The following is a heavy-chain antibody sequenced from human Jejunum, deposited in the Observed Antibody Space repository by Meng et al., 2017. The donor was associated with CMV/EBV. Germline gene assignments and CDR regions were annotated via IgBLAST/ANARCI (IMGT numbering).Heavy chain of an antibody. D-gene: IGHD2-21*01. J-gene: IGHJ4*02. CDR3: ARHRDSGLAPYFFDI. CDR2: IYPPESDT. V-gene: IGHV5-51*01. Sequence: GYSFNSYGIGGVRQRPGKGLEWMGGIYPPESDTRFSPSCQGQVTLSVDKSLSTAYLQWSSLKASDTAIYYCARHRDSGLAPYFFDIWGQGTLVTVSS. CDR1: GYSFNSYG.